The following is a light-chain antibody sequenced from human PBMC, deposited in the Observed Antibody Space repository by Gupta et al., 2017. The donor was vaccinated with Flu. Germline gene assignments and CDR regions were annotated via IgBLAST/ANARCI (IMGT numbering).Light chain of an antibody. V-gene: IGKV2-28*01. J-gene: IGKJ2*03. CDR2: LGS. CDR1: QSLLHSNGYNY. CDR3: MQALQTPYS. Sequence: ISCRSSQSLLHSNGYNYFDWYLQKPGQSPQLLIYLGSNRASGVPDRFSGSGSGTDFTLKISRVEAEDVGVYYCMQALQTPYSFGQGTKLEIK.